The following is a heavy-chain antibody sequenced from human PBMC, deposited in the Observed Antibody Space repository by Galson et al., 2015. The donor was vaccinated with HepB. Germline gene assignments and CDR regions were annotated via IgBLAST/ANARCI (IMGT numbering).Heavy chain of an antibody. CDR2: IIPILRIT. Sequence: SVKVSCKASGGTFGSYAISWVRQAPGQGLEWMGRIIPILRITNYAQKFQGRVTITADKSTSTAYMELSSLRSEDTAVYYCARNRPGGFCHGGSCYSPWFDPWGQGTLVTVSS. CDR3: ARNRPGGFCHGGSCYSPWFDP. V-gene: IGHV1-69*04. CDR1: GGTFGSYA. D-gene: IGHD2-15*01. J-gene: IGHJ5*02.